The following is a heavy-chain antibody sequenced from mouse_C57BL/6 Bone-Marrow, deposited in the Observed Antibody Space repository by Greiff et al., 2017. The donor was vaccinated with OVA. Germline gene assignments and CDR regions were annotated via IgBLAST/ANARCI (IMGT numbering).Heavy chain of an antibody. CDR1: GYTFTSYW. V-gene: IGHV1-69*01. CDR2: IDPSDSYT. CDR3: ARRIPHWIYYGSSYEYCDV. D-gene: IGHD1-1*01. Sequence: QVQLQQPGAELVMPGASVKLSCKASGYTFTSYWMHWVKQRPGQGLEWIGEIDPSDSYTNYNQKFKGKSTLTVDKSSSTAYIQLSSRTSEDSAVYYCARRIPHWIYYGSSYEYCDVWGTGTTVNVAS. J-gene: IGHJ1*03.